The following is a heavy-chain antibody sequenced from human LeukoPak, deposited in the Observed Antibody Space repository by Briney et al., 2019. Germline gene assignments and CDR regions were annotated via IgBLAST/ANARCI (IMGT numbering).Heavy chain of an antibody. Sequence: SETLSLTCAVSGYSISSGYYWAWIRQPPGKGLEWIGAIYRSGNTYYNPSLKSRVTISVDTSKNQFSLKLSSVTAADTAAYYCARFSDGYSLGGYYFDYWGQGTLVTVSS. D-gene: IGHD5-24*01. CDR2: IYRSGNT. J-gene: IGHJ4*02. CDR3: ARFSDGYSLGGYYFDY. CDR1: GYSISSGYY. V-gene: IGHV4-38-2*01.